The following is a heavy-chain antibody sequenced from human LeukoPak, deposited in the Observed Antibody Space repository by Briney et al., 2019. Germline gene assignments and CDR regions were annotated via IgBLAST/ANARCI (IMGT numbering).Heavy chain of an antibody. CDR3: ARHSWNYNGMDV. CDR1: GGSFSGYY. D-gene: IGHD1-20*01. CDR2: INHSGST. V-gene: IGHV4-34*01. Sequence: SETLSLTCAVYGGSFSGYYWSWIRQPPGKGLEWIGEINHSGSTNYNPSLKSRVTISVDTSKNQFSLKLGSVTAADTAVYYCARHSWNYNGMDVWGQGTTVTVSS. J-gene: IGHJ6*02.